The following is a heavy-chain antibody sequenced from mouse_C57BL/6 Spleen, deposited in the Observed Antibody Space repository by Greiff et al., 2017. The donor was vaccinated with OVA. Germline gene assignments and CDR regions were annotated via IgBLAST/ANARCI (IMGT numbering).Heavy chain of an antibody. Sequence: ESGPGLVKPSQSLSLTCSVPGYSITSGYYWYWIRPFPGNKLEWMGYISYDGSNNSNPSLKNRISITRDTSKNQFFLKVKAVTTVDTATDYVAGGFPTVVAHFDYWGQGTTLTVSA. D-gene: IGHD1-1*01. CDR3: AGGFPTVVAHFDY. V-gene: IGHV3-6*01. J-gene: IGHJ2*01. CDR2: ISYDGSN. CDR1: GYSITSGYY.